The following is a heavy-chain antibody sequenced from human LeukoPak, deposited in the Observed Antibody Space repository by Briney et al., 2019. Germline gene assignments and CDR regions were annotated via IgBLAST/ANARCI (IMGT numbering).Heavy chain of an antibody. CDR2: IYYIRNT. V-gene: IGHV4-61*08. D-gene: IGHD1-26*01. J-gene: IGHJ4*02. CDR1: GGSVGSAGYY. Sequence: KSSETLSLTCTVSGGSVGSAGYYWSWIRQPPGGGLEWIGYIYYIRNTNYNPSLKSRVTMSLDPSKNQFSLTLNSVTAADTAVYYCARTQSQSGSYRYYFGYWGQGTLVTVSS. CDR3: ARTQSQSGSYRYYFGY.